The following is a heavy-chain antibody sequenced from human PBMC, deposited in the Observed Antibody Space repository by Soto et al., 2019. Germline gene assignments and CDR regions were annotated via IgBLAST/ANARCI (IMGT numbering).Heavy chain of an antibody. CDR1: GDSVSSNSAA. Sequence: QTVSLTCAISGDSVSSNSAACNWIRHSPSRGLEWLGRTYYRSKWYNDYAVSVKSRITINPDTSKNQFSLQLNSVTPEDTAVYYCERELGIAVAGYWFDPWGQGTLVTVYS. CDR3: ERELGIAVAGYWFDP. CDR2: TYYRSKWYN. J-gene: IGHJ5*02. V-gene: IGHV6-1*01. D-gene: IGHD6-19*01.